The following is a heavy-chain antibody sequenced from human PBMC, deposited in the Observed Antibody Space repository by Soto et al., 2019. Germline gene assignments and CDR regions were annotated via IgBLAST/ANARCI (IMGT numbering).Heavy chain of an antibody. CDR1: GFTFTSSS. CDR2: IVVGSVNT. V-gene: IGHV1-58*01. Sequence: ASGKVSWKASGFTFTSSSVQWVRQARGQRLEWIGWIVVGSVNTNYAQTFQERVTITRDMSTSTAYMELSSLRTEDTAVYYCAADLARYSYDSRAFDPWGQGTLVTVSS. J-gene: IGHJ5*02. CDR3: AADLARYSYDSRAFDP. D-gene: IGHD3-22*01.